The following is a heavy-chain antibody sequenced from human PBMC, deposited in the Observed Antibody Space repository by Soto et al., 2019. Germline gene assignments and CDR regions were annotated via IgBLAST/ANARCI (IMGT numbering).Heavy chain of an antibody. J-gene: IGHJ4*02. D-gene: IGHD6-19*01. Sequence: GASVKVSCKASTYTFTCYYIHWMRQAPGQGLEWLGWINFNSGDTSSAQNFQGRVTMTRDASISTAYMEMSSLKSDDTAVYYCARSARSSGWNDYWGEGTRVTVSS. CDR1: TYTFTCYY. V-gene: IGHV1-2*02. CDR3: ARSARSSGWNDY. CDR2: INFNSGDT.